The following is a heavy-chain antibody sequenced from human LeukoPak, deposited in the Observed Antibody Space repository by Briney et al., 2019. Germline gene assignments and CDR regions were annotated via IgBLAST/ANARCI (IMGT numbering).Heavy chain of an antibody. J-gene: IGHJ4*02. CDR3: AKVEGTSYKAFDY. D-gene: IGHD1-14*01. Sequence: GGSLRLSCAASGFTFSSYAMHWVRQAPGKGLEWVAIIRYDGSDKYYADSVKGRFTISRDNSKNTLYLQMNSLRAEDTAVYYCAKVEGTSYKAFDYWGQGTLVTVSS. V-gene: IGHV3-30*02. CDR1: GFTFSSYA. CDR2: IRYDGSDK.